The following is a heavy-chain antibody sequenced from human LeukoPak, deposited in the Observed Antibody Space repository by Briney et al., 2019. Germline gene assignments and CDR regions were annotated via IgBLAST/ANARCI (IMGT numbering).Heavy chain of an antibody. CDR1: GFTFSSYS. Sequence: GGSLRLSCAASGFTFSSYSMNWVRQAPGKGLEWVSYISSSSTSIHYADSVKGRFTISRDNAKSSLYLQMNSLRVEDAAVYYCARGQRYECGDYISGYWGQGTLVTVSS. D-gene: IGHD2-21*02. CDR3: ARGQRYECGDYISGY. V-gene: IGHV3-21*01. CDR2: ISSSSTSI. J-gene: IGHJ4*02.